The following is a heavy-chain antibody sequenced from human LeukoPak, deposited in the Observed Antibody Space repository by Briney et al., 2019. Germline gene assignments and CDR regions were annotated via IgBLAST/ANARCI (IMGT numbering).Heavy chain of an antibody. CDR1: GYTFTSYD. V-gene: IGHV1-8*03. D-gene: IGHD3-22*01. Sequence: ASVKVSCKASGYTFTSYDINWVRQATGQGLEWMGWINPSSGITVYAQKFQGRVTITRNPSISTAYMELSSLRSEDTAVYYCAREDYYDSGSNDYWGQGTLVTVSS. CDR2: INPSSGIT. CDR3: AREDYYDSGSNDY. J-gene: IGHJ4*02.